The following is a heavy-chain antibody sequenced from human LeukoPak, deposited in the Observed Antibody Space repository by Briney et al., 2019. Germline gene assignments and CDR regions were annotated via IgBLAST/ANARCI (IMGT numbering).Heavy chain of an antibody. V-gene: IGHV1-18*01. CDR3: ARGMIWGYDYVWGSYRSKYNWFDP. Sequence: GASVKVSCKASGYTFTSYGISWVRQAPGQGLEWMGWISAYNGNTNYAQKLQGRVTMTTDTSTSTAYMELRSLRSDDTAVYYCARGMIWGYDYVWGSYRSKYNWFDPWGQGTLVTVSS. D-gene: IGHD3-16*02. J-gene: IGHJ5*02. CDR2: ISAYNGNT. CDR1: GYTFTSYG.